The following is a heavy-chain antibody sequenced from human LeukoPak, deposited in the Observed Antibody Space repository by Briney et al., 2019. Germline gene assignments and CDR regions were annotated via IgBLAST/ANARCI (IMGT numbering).Heavy chain of an antibody. D-gene: IGHD3-10*01. V-gene: IGHV3-23*01. Sequence: GGALRLSCAASGLTFSNYAMNWVRQAPGKGLEWVSTISGSGGSTYYADSVRGRFTISRDNSKNTLYLLMNSLRDEDMAVYYCAKDRDYYRPHDALDIWGQGTMVTVSS. CDR2: ISGSGGST. CDR1: GLTFSNYA. J-gene: IGHJ3*02. CDR3: AKDRDYYRPHDALDI.